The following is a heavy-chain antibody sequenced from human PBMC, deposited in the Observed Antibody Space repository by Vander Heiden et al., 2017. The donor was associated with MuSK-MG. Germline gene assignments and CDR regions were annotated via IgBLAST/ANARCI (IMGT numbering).Heavy chain of an antibody. Sequence: QVQLQESGPGLVKPSATLSLTCTVSGGSISSYYWSWIRQPQGKGLEWIGYIYYSGSTNYNPSLKSRVTISADTSKNQFSLKLSSVTAADTAVYYCATSRDPIYWYFDLWGRGTLVTVSS. V-gene: IGHV4-59*01. D-gene: IGHD2-2*01. J-gene: IGHJ2*01. CDR3: ATSRDPIYWYFDL. CDR2: IYYSGST. CDR1: GGSISSYY.